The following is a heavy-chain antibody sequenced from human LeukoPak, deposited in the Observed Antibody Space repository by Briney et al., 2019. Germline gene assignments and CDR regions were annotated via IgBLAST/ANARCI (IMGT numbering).Heavy chain of an antibody. CDR3: ARVVLTGGGRPFDI. D-gene: IGHD2-8*02. V-gene: IGHV4-59*01. J-gene: IGHJ3*02. CDR2: IDYSGST. CDR1: GGSLSRYY. Sequence: PSETLSLTCTVSGGSLSRYYWSWIRQPPGKGLEWIGYIDYSGSTNYNPSLKSRVTISVDMSKTQFSLNLTSVTAADTAVYFCARVVLTGGGRPFDIWGRGTMVTVSS.